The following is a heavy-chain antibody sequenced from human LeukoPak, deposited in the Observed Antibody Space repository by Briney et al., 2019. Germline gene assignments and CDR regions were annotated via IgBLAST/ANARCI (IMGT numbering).Heavy chain of an antibody. V-gene: IGHV1-18*01. J-gene: IGHJ6*02. CDR2: ISACNGNT. CDR3: ARDQGDYYYYYGMDV. Sequence: ASVKVSCKASGYTFTSYGISWVRQAPGQGLEWMGWISACNGNTNYAQKLQGRVTMTTDTSTSTAYMELRSLRSDDTAVYYCARDQGDYYYYYGMDVWGQGTTVTVSS. CDR1: GYTFTSYG. D-gene: IGHD2-21*02.